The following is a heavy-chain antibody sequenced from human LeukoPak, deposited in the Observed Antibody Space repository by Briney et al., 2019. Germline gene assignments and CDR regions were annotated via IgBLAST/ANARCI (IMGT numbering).Heavy chain of an antibody. Sequence: GGSLRLSCAASGFAFNTFGMHWVRQAPGKGLEWVATTSFDGSNTYFSDSVRGRFTIPRDNSRNTLFLQMSSLSAEDTAVYYCARGPNSNWSGLDFWGQGTLLTVSS. CDR3: ARGPNSNWSGLDF. V-gene: IGHV3-30*03. CDR1: GFAFNTFG. J-gene: IGHJ4*02. CDR2: TSFDGSNT. D-gene: IGHD6-6*01.